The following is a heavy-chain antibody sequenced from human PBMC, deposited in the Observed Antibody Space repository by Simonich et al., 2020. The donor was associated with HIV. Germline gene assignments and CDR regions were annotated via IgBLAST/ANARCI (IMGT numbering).Heavy chain of an antibody. CDR2: ISPVDSEH. D-gene: IGHD5-12*01. CDR3: VRRGGYRGFDNAFDI. J-gene: IGHJ3*02. V-gene: IGHV5-51*03. CDR1: GFSFTNYL. Sequence: EVQLVQSGAEVKMPGASLKISFKGSGFSFTNYLIALVRQMPGKGLDWMGIISPVDSEHKYSPSFPGLVPISADKSISTAYLQGSSLKASDTAMYYCVRRGGYRGFDNAFDIWGQGTMVTVSS.